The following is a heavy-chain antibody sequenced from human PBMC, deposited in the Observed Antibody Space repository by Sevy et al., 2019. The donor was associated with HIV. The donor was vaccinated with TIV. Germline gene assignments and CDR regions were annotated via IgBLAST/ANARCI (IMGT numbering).Heavy chain of an antibody. CDR2: ISFDGSNE. V-gene: IGHV3-30-3*01. D-gene: IGHD1-1*01. CDR3: ALERLSSAVAEYFHN. Sequence: GGSLRLSCAASGFTFNFFSIPRVRQGPGQGAGGVGTISFDGSNEHYADSVKGRFTISRDNSKNSLFLQMNSLRADDSAVYYCALERLSSAVAEYFHNWGQGTLVTVSS. J-gene: IGHJ1*01. CDR1: GFTFNFFS.